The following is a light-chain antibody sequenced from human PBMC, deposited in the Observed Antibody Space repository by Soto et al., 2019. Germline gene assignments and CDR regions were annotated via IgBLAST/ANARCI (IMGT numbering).Light chain of an antibody. Sequence: QSALTQPASVSGSPGQSITISCTGTSSDVGGYNYVSWYQQHPGKAAKLMIYEVSNRPSGVSNRFSGSKSGNTASLTISGLQAEDEADYYCTSYTGSSTLYVFGTGTKLTVL. V-gene: IGLV2-14*01. J-gene: IGLJ1*01. CDR2: EVS. CDR3: TSYTGSSTLYV. CDR1: SSDVGGYNY.